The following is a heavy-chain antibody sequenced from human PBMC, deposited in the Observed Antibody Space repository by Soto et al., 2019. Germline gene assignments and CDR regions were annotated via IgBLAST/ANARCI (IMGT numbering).Heavy chain of an antibody. V-gene: IGHV3-74*03. CDR1: GFTVSRNG. Sequence: GESLKISCSASGFTVSRNGIHWVRQAPGKGLVWVSHINRDGDTMMYAGSVKGRFTISRDIAKNTVYLQMNSLRAEDTALYYCGRDSDWAIHTWGQGTLVTVSS. D-gene: IGHD2-21*01. CDR3: GRDSDWAIHT. J-gene: IGHJ5*02. CDR2: INRDGDTM.